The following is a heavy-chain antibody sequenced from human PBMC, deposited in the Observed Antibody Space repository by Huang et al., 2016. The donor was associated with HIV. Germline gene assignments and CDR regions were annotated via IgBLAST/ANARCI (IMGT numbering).Heavy chain of an antibody. D-gene: IGHD3-10*01. Sequence: QVELVESGGGVVQPGGSLRLACVVSGVRFSNYGMHGVRRAPVKGLEWVSFIRFEGTAKFYTDSVKGRFTVSRDNSNNTLYLQMNGLSPEDTALYYCAKDTWGGVIAHWGQGTQVTVSS. CDR1: GVRFSNYG. V-gene: IGHV3-30*02. CDR3: AKDTWGGVIAH. CDR2: IRFEGTAK. J-gene: IGHJ4*02.